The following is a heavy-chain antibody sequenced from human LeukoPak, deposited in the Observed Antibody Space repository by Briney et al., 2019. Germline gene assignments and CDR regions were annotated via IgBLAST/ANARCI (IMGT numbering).Heavy chain of an antibody. Sequence: KPSETLSLTCTVSGGSIRNYYWSWIRQPPGKGLESIGYIYCSGSTNYNPSLKSPVTISVDTYKNQFSLKLSSVTAADTATYYCARLPPIAGGTTFNDYWGQGTLVTVSS. D-gene: IGHD1-7*01. V-gene: IGHV4-59*08. J-gene: IGHJ4*02. CDR2: IYCSGST. CDR3: ARLPPIAGGTTFNDY. CDR1: GGSIRNYY.